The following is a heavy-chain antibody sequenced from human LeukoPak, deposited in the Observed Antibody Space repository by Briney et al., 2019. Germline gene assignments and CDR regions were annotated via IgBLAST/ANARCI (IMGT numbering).Heavy chain of an antibody. D-gene: IGHD4-17*01. V-gene: IGHV4-38-2*02. CDR1: GYSVSSGYY. Sequence: SETLSLTCTVSGYSVSSGYYWGWIRQPPGKGLEWIGSIYHSGSTYYNPSLKSRVTISVDTSKNQFSLKLSSVTAADTAVYYCARVGYGDYVNFRHWGQGTLVTVSS. CDR3: ARVGYGDYVNFRH. J-gene: IGHJ1*01. CDR2: IYHSGST.